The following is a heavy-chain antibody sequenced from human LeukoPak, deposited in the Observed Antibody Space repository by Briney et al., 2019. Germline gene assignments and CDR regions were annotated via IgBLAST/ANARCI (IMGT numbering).Heavy chain of an antibody. V-gene: IGHV3-7*03. Sequence: PGGSLRLSCVASGFTFSTYWMTWVRQAPGKGLEWVANIKPDGSEKSYVDSVKGRFTISRDKAKNSLYLQMSSLRPDDTGVYYCATQPAVADVDYWGQGELVTVSS. CDR3: ATQPAVADVDY. CDR1: GFTFSTYW. CDR2: IKPDGSEK. J-gene: IGHJ4*02. D-gene: IGHD2-2*01.